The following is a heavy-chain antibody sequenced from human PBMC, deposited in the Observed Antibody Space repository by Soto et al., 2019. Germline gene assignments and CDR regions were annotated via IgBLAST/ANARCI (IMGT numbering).Heavy chain of an antibody. J-gene: IGHJ4*02. Sequence: PVGSLRLSCAASGFSFSISPMHWVRQAPGKGPEWVALISYDGTNKFYADSVKGRFTISRDNSKSTLYLQVDSLRPEDAAVYYCERDPKTSGGQHWAFNYFDSWGQGTLVTVSS. D-gene: IGHD7-27*01. V-gene: IGHV3-30-3*01. CDR2: ISYDGTNK. CDR1: GFSFSISP. CDR3: ERDPKTSGGQHWAFNYFDS.